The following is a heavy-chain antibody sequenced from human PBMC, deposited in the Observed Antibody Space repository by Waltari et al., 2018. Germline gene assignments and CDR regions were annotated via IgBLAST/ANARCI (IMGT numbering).Heavy chain of an antibody. CDR2: INPNTGAT. CDR3: ARDGISVAGPWNWFDP. D-gene: IGHD6-19*01. V-gene: IGHV1-2*06. CDR1: GSTFTALY. J-gene: IGHJ5*02. Sequence: QVQLLPSGAEVRKPGASVRFSCQASGSTFTALYIPGLRRAPGQGPEWMGQINPNTGATTYAQKFLGRVTLSTDTSISTAYMELSGLRSDDSAVYYCARDGISVAGPWNWFDPWGQGTLVTVSS.